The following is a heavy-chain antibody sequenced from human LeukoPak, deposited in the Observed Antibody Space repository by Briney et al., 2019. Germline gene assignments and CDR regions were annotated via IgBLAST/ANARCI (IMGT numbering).Heavy chain of an antibody. Sequence: PGGSLRLSCAASGFTFSSYGMHWVRQAPGKGLEWVAVISYDGSNKYYADSVKGRFTVSRDNSKNTLYLQMNSLRAGDTAVYYCAKVGYQLLSMDVWGQGTTVTVSS. V-gene: IGHV3-30*18. CDR2: ISYDGSNK. CDR3: AKVGYQLLSMDV. J-gene: IGHJ6*02. CDR1: GFTFSSYG. D-gene: IGHD2-2*01.